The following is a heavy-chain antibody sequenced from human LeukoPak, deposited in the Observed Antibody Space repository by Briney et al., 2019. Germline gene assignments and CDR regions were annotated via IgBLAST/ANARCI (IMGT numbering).Heavy chain of an antibody. V-gene: IGHV3-9*01. J-gene: IGHJ4*02. CDR3: VRSAFHAGSGNYYDY. CDR2: ISWNSGII. D-gene: IGHD3-22*01. Sequence: GRSLRLSCVASGFTFDDYAMHWVRQAPGRGLEWVSGISWNSGIIDYADSVKGRFTISRDNAENTLYLQMNSLRVEDTAVYYCVRSAFHAGSGNYYDYWGQGTLVTVSS. CDR1: GFTFDDYA.